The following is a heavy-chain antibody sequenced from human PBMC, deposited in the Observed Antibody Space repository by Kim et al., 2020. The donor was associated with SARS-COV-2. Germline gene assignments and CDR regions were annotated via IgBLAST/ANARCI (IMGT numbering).Heavy chain of an antibody. CDR2: RSK. D-gene: IGHD1-20*01. J-gene: IGHJ4*02. V-gene: IGHV3-30*01. CDR3: ARDNYYFDY. Sequence: RSKNVADSVKGRFTISRDNSKNTLYLQMNSLRPEDTAVYYCARDNYYFDYWGQGTLVTVSS.